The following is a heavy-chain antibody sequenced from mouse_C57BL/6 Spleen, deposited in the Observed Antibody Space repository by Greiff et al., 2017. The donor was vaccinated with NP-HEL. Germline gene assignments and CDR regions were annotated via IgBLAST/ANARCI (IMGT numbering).Heavy chain of an antibody. J-gene: IGHJ4*01. V-gene: IGHV1-22*01. CDR3: AREFYNYYGSSYVNYYAMDY. CDR2: INPNNGGT. D-gene: IGHD1-1*01. CDR1: GYTFTDYN. Sequence: EVQVVESGPELVKPGASVKMSCKASGYTFTDYNMHWVKQSHGKSLEWIGYINPNNGGTSYNQKFKGKATLTVNKSSSTAYMELRSLTSEDSAVYYCAREFYNYYGSSYVNYYAMDYWGQGTSVTVSS.